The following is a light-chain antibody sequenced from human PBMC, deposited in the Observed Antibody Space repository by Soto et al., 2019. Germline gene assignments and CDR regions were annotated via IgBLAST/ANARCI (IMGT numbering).Light chain of an antibody. J-gene: IGKJ2*01. CDR3: QQYGSSPPMYT. CDR2: GES. V-gene: IGKV3-20*01. Sequence: EIVLTQSPGTLSLSPGERATLSCRASQSVSSSYLAWYQQKPGQAPRLLIYGESSRGTGIPDRFSGSGSGTDFTLTISRLEPEDFAVYYCQQYGSSPPMYTFGQGTKLEIK. CDR1: QSVSSSY.